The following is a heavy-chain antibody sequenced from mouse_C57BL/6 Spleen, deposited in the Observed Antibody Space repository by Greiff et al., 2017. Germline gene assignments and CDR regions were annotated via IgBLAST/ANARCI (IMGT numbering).Heavy chain of an antibody. D-gene: IGHD2-1*01. Sequence: VQLQQPGAELVKPGASVKLSCKASGYTFTSYWMHWVKQRPGQGLEWIGMIHPNSGSTNYNEKFKSKATLTVDKSSSTAYMQLSSLTSEDSAVYDCARYNGNYEAWFAYWGQGTLVTVSA. CDR3: ARYNGNYEAWFAY. J-gene: IGHJ3*01. V-gene: IGHV1-64*01. CDR1: GYTFTSYW. CDR2: IHPNSGST.